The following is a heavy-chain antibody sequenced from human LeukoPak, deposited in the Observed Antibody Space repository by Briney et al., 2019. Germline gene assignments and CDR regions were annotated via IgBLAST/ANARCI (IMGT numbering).Heavy chain of an antibody. CDR2: IYSGGNT. CDR1: GFTVSSNY. D-gene: IGHD3-22*01. Sequence: GGSLRLSCAASGFTVSSNYMSWVRQTPGKGLEWVSVIYSGGNTYYADSVKGRFTISRDNSKNTLYLQMTSLRAEDTAVYYCARADYYDSSGYNDYWGQGTLVTVSS. CDR3: ARADYYDSSGYNDY. V-gene: IGHV3-53*01. J-gene: IGHJ4*02.